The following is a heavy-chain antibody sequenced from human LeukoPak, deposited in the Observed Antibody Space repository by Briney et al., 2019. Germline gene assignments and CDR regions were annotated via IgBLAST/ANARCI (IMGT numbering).Heavy chain of an antibody. CDR1: GITFSNYA. D-gene: IGHD6-25*01. CDR2: ISGSGGGT. V-gene: IGHV3-23*01. J-gene: IGHJ4*02. Sequence: GGSLGPSCAASGITFSNYAMSLVRPTSGKGLQWLSVISGSGGGTNYADSVKGRFTISRDNSKNILYLQMNSLGAEDTAIYYCTKASATVWPNYFDSWGQGTLVTVSS. CDR3: TKASATVWPNYFDS.